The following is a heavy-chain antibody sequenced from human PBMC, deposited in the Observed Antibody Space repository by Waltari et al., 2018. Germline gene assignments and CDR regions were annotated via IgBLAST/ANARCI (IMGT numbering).Heavy chain of an antibody. J-gene: IGHJ5*02. V-gene: IGHV4-39*01. Sequence: QLQLQESGPRLVKPSETLSLTCTVSGGSINTNTYFWAWIRQPPGKGLEWIGSVYYSGMTDYNESLKSRVTISVDTSKNQFSLNLSSVTAADTAVYYCASQDAAAVAYWFDPWGQGTPVTVSS. CDR2: VYYSGMT. CDR1: GGSINTNTYF. D-gene: IGHD2-15*01. CDR3: ASQDAAAVAYWFDP.